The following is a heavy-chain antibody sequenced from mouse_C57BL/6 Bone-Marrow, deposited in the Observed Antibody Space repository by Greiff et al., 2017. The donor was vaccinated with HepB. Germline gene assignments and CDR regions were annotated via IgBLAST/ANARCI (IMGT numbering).Heavy chain of an antibody. J-gene: IGHJ1*03. V-gene: IGHV5-4*01. Sequence: DVMLVESGGGLVKPGGSLKLSCAASGFTFSSYAMSWVRQTPEKRLEWVATISDGGSYTYYPDNVKGRFTISRDNAKNNLYLQMSHLKSEDTAMYYCAREEDYYGSSYDWYFDVWGTGTTVTVSS. CDR1: GFTFSSYA. CDR3: AREEDYYGSSYDWYFDV. CDR2: ISDGGSYT. D-gene: IGHD1-1*01.